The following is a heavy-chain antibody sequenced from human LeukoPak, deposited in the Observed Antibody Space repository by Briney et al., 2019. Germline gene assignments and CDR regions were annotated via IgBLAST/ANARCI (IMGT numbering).Heavy chain of an antibody. CDR1: GFTFSSYE. V-gene: IGHV3-48*03. D-gene: IGHD3-22*01. Sequence: GGSLRLSCAASGFTFSSYEMNWVRQAPGEGLEWVSYISSSGSTIYYADSVKGRFAISRDNAKNSLYLQMNSLRAEDTAVYYCARALNYYDSSGYYRGAFDIWGQGTMVTVSS. J-gene: IGHJ3*02. CDR2: ISSSGSTI. CDR3: ARALNYYDSSGYYRGAFDI.